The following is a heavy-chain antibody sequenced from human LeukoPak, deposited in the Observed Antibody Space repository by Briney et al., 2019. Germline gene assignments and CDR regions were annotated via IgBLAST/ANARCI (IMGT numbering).Heavy chain of an antibody. CDR1: GYTFTSYG. CDR3: ARDRGYSYGWLDY. Sequence: ASVKVSCKASGYTFTSYGISWVRQAPGQGLEWMGWISAYNGNTNYAQKLQGRVTITRNTSISTAYMELSSLRSEDTAVYYCARDRGYSYGWLDYWGQGTLVTVSS. V-gene: IGHV1-18*01. D-gene: IGHD5-18*01. CDR2: ISAYNGNT. J-gene: IGHJ4*02.